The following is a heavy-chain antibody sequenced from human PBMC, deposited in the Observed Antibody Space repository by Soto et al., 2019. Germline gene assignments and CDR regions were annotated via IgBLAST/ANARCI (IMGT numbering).Heavy chain of an antibody. CDR1: GFTFSSYA. D-gene: IGHD2-21*02. J-gene: IGHJ5*02. Sequence: EVQLLEFGGGLVQPGGSLRLSCAASGFTFSSYAMSWVRQAPGKGLEWVSVISGSGGSTYYADSVKGRFTISRDNSKNTLYLQMHSLRAENTAVYYCAKDQYVVVTTNWFDPWGQGTLVTVSS. CDR3: AKDQYVVVTTNWFDP. CDR2: ISGSGGST. V-gene: IGHV3-23*01.